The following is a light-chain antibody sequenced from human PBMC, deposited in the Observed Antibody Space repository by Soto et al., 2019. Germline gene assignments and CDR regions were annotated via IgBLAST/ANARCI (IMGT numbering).Light chain of an antibody. J-gene: IGLJ2*01. CDR3: SSYAGSNTFV. V-gene: IGLV2-8*01. CDR1: SSDVGGYNY. Sequence: QPVLTQPPSASGSPGQSVTISCTGTSSDVGGYNYVSWYQQYPGKAPKLMIYEVSKGPSGVPDRFSGSKSGNTASLTVSGLQAEDEADYYCSSYAGSNTFVFGGGTKVTVL. CDR2: EVS.